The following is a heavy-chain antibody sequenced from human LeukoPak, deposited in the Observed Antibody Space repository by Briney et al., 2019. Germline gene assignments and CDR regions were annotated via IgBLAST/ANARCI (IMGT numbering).Heavy chain of an antibody. Sequence: GGSLRLSCAASGFTFSSYAMHWVRQAPGKGLEWVAVISYDGSNKYYADSVKGRFTISRDNSKNTLYLQVNSLRAEDTAVYYCAKAKSYYSNYDYWGQGTLVTVSA. V-gene: IGHV3-30-3*01. J-gene: IGHJ4*02. CDR3: AKAKSYYSNYDY. CDR1: GFTFSSYA. D-gene: IGHD4-11*01. CDR2: ISYDGSNK.